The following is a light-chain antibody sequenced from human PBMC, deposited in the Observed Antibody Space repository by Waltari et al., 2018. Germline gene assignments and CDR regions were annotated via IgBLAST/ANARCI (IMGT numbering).Light chain of an antibody. CDR2: FGS. J-gene: IGKJ1*01. V-gene: IGKV2-28*01. CDR3: MQALQTPWT. CDR1: QSLLHTNGYNL. Sequence: DIVMTQSPLSLPVTPGEPASISCRSSQSLLHTNGYNLLDWYLQEPGQSPQLLIYFGSNRASGVPDRFSGSGSGRDFTLKISRVEAEDVGVYYCMQALQTPWTFGQGTKVEIK.